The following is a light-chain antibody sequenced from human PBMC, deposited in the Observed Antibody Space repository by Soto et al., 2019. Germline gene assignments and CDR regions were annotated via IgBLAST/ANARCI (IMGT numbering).Light chain of an antibody. CDR1: SSDVGDYNY. Sequence: QSVLTQPASVSASPGQSITISCTGTSSDVGDYNYVSWYQQHPGKPPKLMLYDVSNWPSGVSNRFSGSKSGNTASLTISGLQAEDEADYYCSSYVSSSPQVIFGGGTKLTVL. V-gene: IGLV2-14*01. CDR3: SSYVSSSPQVI. CDR2: DVS. J-gene: IGLJ2*01.